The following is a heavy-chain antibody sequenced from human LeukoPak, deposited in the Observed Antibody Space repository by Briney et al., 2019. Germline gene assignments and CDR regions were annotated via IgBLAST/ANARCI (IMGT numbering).Heavy chain of an antibody. D-gene: IGHD5-12*01. J-gene: IGHJ4*02. Sequence: NPGGSLRLSCAASGFTFSSYSMNWVRQAPGKGLEWVSSISSSSSYIYYADSVKGRFTISRDNAKNSLYLQMNSLRAEDTAVYYCASLNSGYDGSDYWGQGTLVTVSS. CDR3: ASLNSGYDGSDY. V-gene: IGHV3-21*04. CDR1: GFTFSSYS. CDR2: ISSSSSYI.